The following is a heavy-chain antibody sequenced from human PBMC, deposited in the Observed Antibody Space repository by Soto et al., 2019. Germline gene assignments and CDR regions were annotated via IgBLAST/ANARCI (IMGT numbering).Heavy chain of an antibody. CDR1: GGTFSNYP. V-gene: IGHV1-69*12. CDR3: ARGNHRWLQLWYFDL. J-gene: IGHJ2*01. D-gene: IGHD5-12*01. CDR2: IIPIFGTV. Sequence: QVQLVQSGAEVKKPGSSVKVSCKASGGTFSNYPVSWVRQAPGQGLEWMGGIIPIFGTVNYAQKFQGRLTITADDSPSKDYMELSSLRSEDTAVYYCARGNHRWLQLWYFDLWGRGTLVTVSS.